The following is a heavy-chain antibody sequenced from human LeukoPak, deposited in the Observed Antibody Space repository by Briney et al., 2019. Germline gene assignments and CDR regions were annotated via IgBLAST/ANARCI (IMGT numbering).Heavy chain of an antibody. CDR2: ITTSSSYT. V-gene: IGHV3-11*06. Sequence: GGSLRLSCAASGFTCSDYYMSWIRQAPGKGLEWVSYITTSSSYTNYADSVKGRFTISRDNPKNSLYLQMNSLRADDTAVYYCARDYSRGSDYWGQGTLVTVSS. CDR3: ARDYSRGSDY. J-gene: IGHJ4*02. D-gene: IGHD6-19*01. CDR1: GFTCSDYY.